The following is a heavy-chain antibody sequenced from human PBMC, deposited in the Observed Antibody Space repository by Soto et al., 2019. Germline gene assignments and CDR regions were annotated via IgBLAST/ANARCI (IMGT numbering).Heavy chain of an antibody. D-gene: IGHD2-8*01. CDR1: GGSISSYY. V-gene: IGHV4-59*08. CDR2: IYYSGST. CDR3: ARNEEGYCTTPNCYNWFDP. J-gene: IGHJ5*02. Sequence: SETLSLTCTVSGGSISSYYWSWIRQPPGKGLEWIGHIYYSGSTNYNPSLKSRVTISVDTSRPRFFLQLRSVTAADTAVYYCARNEEGYCTTPNCYNWFDPWGQGTLVTVSS.